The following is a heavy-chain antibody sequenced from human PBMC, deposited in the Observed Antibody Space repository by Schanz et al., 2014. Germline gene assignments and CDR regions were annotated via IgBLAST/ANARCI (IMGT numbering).Heavy chain of an antibody. CDR1: GFRFDDYA. J-gene: IGHJ1*01. D-gene: IGHD2-2*01. Sequence: EVQLVESGGGLVQPGRSLRLSCVASGFRFDDYAMHWVRQAPGKGLEWVSGMSWNAGSLGYGDSVKGRFTISRDNAKNSLYLQMNSLRAEDTALYYCARDTAQACIGPSCFECFHHWGQGAMVTVSS. CDR3: ARDTAQACIGPSCFECFHH. CDR2: MSWNAGSL. V-gene: IGHV3-9*01.